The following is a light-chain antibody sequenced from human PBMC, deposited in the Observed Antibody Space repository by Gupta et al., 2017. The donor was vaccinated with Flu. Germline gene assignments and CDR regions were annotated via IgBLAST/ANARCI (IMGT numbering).Light chain of an antibody. V-gene: IGKV4-1*01. CDR3: LQEAGTPQT. J-gene: IGKJ2*01. Sequence: SLGESATINCKSSQRGLDSGKNTNYFDWYQQKPGQPPNLLISWVSTRKSGVPDRFSGRGSGTHFTLTISRLQAEDVAVYYCLQEAGTPQTFGQGTKVEIK. CDR2: WVS. CDR1: QRGLDSGKNTNY.